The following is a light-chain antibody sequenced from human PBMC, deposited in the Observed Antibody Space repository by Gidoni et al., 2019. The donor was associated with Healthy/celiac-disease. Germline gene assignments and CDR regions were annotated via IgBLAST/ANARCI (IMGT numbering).Light chain of an antibody. J-gene: IGKJ2*01. V-gene: IGKV1-33*01. Sequence: IKLTPSPSSLSASVGDRVTITCQASQDITNYLNWYQQKPGKAPKLLIYDESNLETGVPSRFSGSESGTDFTFTISSMQPEDIATYYCQQYDNIPYTFGHGTKLEIK. CDR3: QQYDNIPYT. CDR2: DES. CDR1: QDITNY.